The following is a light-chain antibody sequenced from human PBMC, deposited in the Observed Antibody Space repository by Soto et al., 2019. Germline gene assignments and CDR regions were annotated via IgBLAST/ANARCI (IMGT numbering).Light chain of an antibody. Sequence: DIQMTQSPSTLSASVGDRVTITCRASQSISSWLAWYQQKPGKAPKLLIYKASSLESGVPSRFSGSGSGTEFTLTIGSLQHDDFATYYCQQYSTYSTFGQGTKVEIK. J-gene: IGKJ1*01. V-gene: IGKV1-5*03. CDR3: QQYSTYST. CDR1: QSISSW. CDR2: KAS.